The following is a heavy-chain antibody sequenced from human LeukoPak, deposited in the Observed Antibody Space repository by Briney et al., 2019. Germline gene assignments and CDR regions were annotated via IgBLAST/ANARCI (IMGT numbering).Heavy chain of an antibody. CDR3: ARRGYYDSSGYFDY. J-gene: IGHJ4*02. Sequence: PGGSLRLSCAASGFTFSNYAMSWVRQAPGKGLEWISGLSGSGHSTYYADSVKGRFTISRDNSENTLYLQMNSLRAEDTAVYYCARRGYYDSSGYFDYWGQGTLVTVSS. CDR2: LSGSGHST. D-gene: IGHD3-22*01. V-gene: IGHV3-23*01. CDR1: GFTFSNYA.